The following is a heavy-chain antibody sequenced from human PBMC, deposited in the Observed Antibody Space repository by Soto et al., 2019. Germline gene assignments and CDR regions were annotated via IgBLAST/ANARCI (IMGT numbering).Heavy chain of an antibody. V-gene: IGHV4-61*01. Sequence: KPSETLSLTCTVSGGSVNIGNYYWSWIRQPPGKRLEWIGYIFNSGNTHFSPSLKTRVTTSVDTSKNQFSLKLSSVTAVGTAVYYCARVDVPGCHLHFDNWGQVSLITVSS. J-gene: IGHJ4*02. CDR1: GGSVNIGNYY. D-gene: IGHD3-10*02. CDR3: ARVDVPGCHLHFDN. CDR2: IFNSGNT.